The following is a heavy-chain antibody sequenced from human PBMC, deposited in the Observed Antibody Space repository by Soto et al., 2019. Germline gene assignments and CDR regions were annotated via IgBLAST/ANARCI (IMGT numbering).Heavy chain of an antibody. CDR3: ARDQGGEFLKGSGMDV. J-gene: IGHJ6*02. CDR1: GDSISRYY. V-gene: IGHV4-59*01. Sequence: QVQLQESGPGLVKPSETLSLTCTVSGDSISRYYWSWIRLSPGKGLEWIGYIYYSGETNYNPSVKSRGTISVDRTKNQFFLKLSSVTAADTAVYYCARDQGGEFLKGSGMDVWGQGTTVTVSS. CDR2: IYYSGET. D-gene: IGHD3-10*01.